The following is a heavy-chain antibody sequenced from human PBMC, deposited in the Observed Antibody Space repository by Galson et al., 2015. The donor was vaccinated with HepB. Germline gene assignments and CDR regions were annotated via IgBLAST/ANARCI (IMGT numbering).Heavy chain of an antibody. Sequence: LSLTCTVSGGSISSYYWSWIRQPPGKGLEWIGYIYYSGSTNYNPSLKSRVTISVDTSKNQFSLKLSSVTAADTAVYYCAKYMTTVTSPFDYWGQGTLVTVSS. J-gene: IGHJ4*02. CDR3: AKYMTTVTSPFDY. CDR2: IYYSGST. D-gene: IGHD4-17*01. CDR1: GGSISSYY. V-gene: IGHV4-59*01.